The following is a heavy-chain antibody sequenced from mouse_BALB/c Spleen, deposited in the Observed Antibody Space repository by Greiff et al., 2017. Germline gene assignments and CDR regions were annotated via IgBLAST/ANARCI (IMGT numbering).Heavy chain of an antibody. J-gene: IGHJ4*01. CDR1: GFNIKDYY. V-gene: IGHV14-4*02. CDR3: NALFITTVVATDAYAMDY. CDR2: IDPENGDT. D-gene: IGHD1-1*01. Sequence: EVKLVESGAELVRSGASVKLSCTASGFNIKDYYMHWVKQRPEQGLEWIGWIDPENGDTEYAPKFQGKATMTADTSSNTAYLQLSSLTSEDTAVYYCNALFITTVVATDAYAMDYWGQGTSVTVSS.